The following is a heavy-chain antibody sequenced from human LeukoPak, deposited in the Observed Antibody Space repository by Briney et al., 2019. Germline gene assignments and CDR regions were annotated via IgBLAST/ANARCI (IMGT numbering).Heavy chain of an antibody. J-gene: IGHJ6*02. CDR3: ARLTQGWVCSSTSCYSDV. V-gene: IGHV4-30-4*08. CDR1: GASIHDDH. Sequence: SETLSLTCTVSGASIHDDHFTWIRQPPGKGLEWIWCIYYSGSTYYNPSLKSRVTISVDTSKNQFSLKLSSVTAADTAVYYCARLTQGWVCSSTSCYSDVWGQGTTVTVSS. D-gene: IGHD2-2*02. CDR2: IYYSGST.